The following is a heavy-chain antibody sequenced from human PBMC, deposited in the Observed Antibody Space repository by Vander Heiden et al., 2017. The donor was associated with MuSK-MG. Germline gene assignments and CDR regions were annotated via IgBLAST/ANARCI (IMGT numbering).Heavy chain of an antibody. J-gene: IGHJ5*02. CDR2: IRFDGSNK. D-gene: IGHD3-22*01. CDR3: AGLNYYDTSGYSSRGWFDP. V-gene: IGHV3-30*02. Sequence: QVQLVESGGGVVQPGGSLRLSCAASGFTFSNYGLHWVRQAPGKGRGWVAFIRFDGSNKYYADSVKGRFTISRENSKNTLYLQMNSLRAEDTAVYYCAGLNYYDTSGYSSRGWFDPWGQGTLVTVSS. CDR1: GFTFSNYG.